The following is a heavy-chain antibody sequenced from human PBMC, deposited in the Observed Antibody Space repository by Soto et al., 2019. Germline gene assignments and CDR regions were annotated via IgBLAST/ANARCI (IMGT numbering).Heavy chain of an antibody. CDR2: IWYDGSNT. CDR1: GFTFSSYG. V-gene: IGHV3-33*01. J-gene: IGHJ4*02. Sequence: QVQLVESGGGVVQPGRSLRLSCAASGFTFSSYGMHWVSQAPGKGLEWVAVIWYDGSNTYYVDSVKGRFTISRDNSKNTRYLQLPSLGAEVTAVYYCARDRAPLSGRYGPFDYWGQGMVVTVSS. CDR3: ARDRAPLSGRYGPFDY. D-gene: IGHD1-26*01.